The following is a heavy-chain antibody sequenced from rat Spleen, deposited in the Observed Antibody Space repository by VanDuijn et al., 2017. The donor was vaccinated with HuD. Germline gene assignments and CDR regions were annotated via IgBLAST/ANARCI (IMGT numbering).Heavy chain of an antibody. V-gene: IGHV5-20*01. CDR3: TTLANPYWYFDF. CDR1: GFTFSDYY. CDR2: ISYDGGST. Sequence: EVQLVESGGGLVQPGRSLKLSCAASGFTFSDYYMAWVRQAPTKGLEWVASISYDGGSTYYRDSVKGRFTISRDNAKSSLYLQMDSLRSEDTATYYCTTLANPYWYFDFWGPGTMVTVSS. J-gene: IGHJ1*01. D-gene: IGHD1-3*01.